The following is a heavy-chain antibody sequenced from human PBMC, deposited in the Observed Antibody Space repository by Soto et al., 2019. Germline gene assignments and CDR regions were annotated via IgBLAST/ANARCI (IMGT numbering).Heavy chain of an antibody. CDR2: IGTAGDI. CDR3: ARGIQLWSLLGY. CDR1: GFTFSAYD. J-gene: IGHJ4*02. D-gene: IGHD5-18*01. Sequence: EVQLVESGGGLVQPGGSLRLSCAASGFTFSAYDMHWVRQVTGKGLEWVSTIGTAGDIYYSDSVKGRFTISREIAQNSLYLQMNSLRAEDTAVYCCARGIQLWSLLGYWGQGTLVTVSS. V-gene: IGHV3-13*01.